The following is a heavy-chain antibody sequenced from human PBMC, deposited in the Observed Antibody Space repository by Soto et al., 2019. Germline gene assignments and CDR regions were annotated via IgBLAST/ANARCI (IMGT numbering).Heavy chain of an antibody. CDR2: INPGGGST. V-gene: IGHV1-46*01. D-gene: IGHD1-26*01. CDR3: APPTVVGATVRYFFDF. J-gene: IGHJ4*01. Sequence: GSLVNVSCKTSGYSFTGYYVHWGRQAPGQGLEWMGVINPGGGSTNYAQKFKGRLTMTRDTSTSTVYMELSSLRSEDTAVYYCAPPTVVGATVRYFFDFWGQGTLVTVSS. CDR1: GYSFTGYY.